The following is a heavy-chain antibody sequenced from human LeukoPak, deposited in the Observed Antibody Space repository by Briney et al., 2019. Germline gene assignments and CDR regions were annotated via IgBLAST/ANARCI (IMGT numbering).Heavy chain of an antibody. CDR3: ARDLIRRYYGSGSYYNRDYFDY. CDR2: INHSGST. Sequence: SETLSLTCAVYGGSFSGYYWSWIRQPPGKGLEWIGEINHSGSTNYNPSLKSRVTISVDTSKNQFSLKLSSVTAADTAVYYCARDLIRRYYGSGSYYNRDYFDYWGQGTLVTVSS. V-gene: IGHV4-34*01. J-gene: IGHJ4*02. D-gene: IGHD3-10*01. CDR1: GGSFSGYY.